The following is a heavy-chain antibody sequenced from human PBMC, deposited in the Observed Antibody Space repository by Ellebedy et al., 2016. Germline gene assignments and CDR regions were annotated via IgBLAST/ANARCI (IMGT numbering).Heavy chain of an antibody. V-gene: IGHV3-7*03. CDR2: IKQDGSQK. J-gene: IGHJ4*02. CDR1: GFSFSTLW. Sequence: GESLKISCTVSGFSFSTLWMNWVRQTPGKGLEWVANIKQDGSQKHYVDSVKGRFTTSRDNSKTTLYLQLNSLRAEDTAIYYCAKGGMQYFENWGQGTLVTVSS. CDR3: AKGGMQYFEN. D-gene: IGHD2-8*01.